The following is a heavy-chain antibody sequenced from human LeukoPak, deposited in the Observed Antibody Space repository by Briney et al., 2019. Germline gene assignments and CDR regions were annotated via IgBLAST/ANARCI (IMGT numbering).Heavy chain of an antibody. V-gene: IGHV1-69*13. D-gene: IGHD3-10*01. Sequence: ASVKVSCKASGGTFSSYAISWVRQAPGQGLEWMGGIIPIFGTANYAQKFQGRVTITADESTSTAYMELSSLRSEDTAVYYCARGLTGDYYGSGSYRYYYYYMDVWGKGTTVTISS. J-gene: IGHJ6*03. CDR3: ARGLTGDYYGSGSYRYYYYYMDV. CDR1: GGTFSSYA. CDR2: IIPIFGTA.